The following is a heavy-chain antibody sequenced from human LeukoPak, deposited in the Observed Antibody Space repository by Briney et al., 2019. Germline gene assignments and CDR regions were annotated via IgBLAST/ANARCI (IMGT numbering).Heavy chain of an antibody. Sequence: VASVKVSCKASGYTFTSYDINWVRQATGQGLEWMGWMNPNSGNTGYAQKFQGRVTMTRNTSISTAYMGLSSLRSEDTAVYYCARASWHYDSSGYYGDRGLDYWGQGTLVTVSS. CDR3: ARASWHYDSSGYYGDRGLDY. CDR2: MNPNSGNT. J-gene: IGHJ4*02. D-gene: IGHD3-22*01. V-gene: IGHV1-8*01. CDR1: GYTFTSYD.